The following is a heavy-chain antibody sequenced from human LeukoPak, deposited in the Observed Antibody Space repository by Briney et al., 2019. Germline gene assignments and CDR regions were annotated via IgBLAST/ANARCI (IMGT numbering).Heavy chain of an antibody. CDR2: IIPIFGTA. Sequence: ASVKVSCKASGGTFSSYAISWVRQAPGQGLEWMGGIIPIFGTANYAQKLQGRVRINKDEYKSTAYMEVSRLRSEGTAGYYCARDGSRRGYYYMDVWGKGTTVTVSS. V-gene: IGHV1-69*05. CDR3: ARDGSRRGYYYMDV. J-gene: IGHJ6*03. D-gene: IGHD3-10*01. CDR1: GGTFSSYA.